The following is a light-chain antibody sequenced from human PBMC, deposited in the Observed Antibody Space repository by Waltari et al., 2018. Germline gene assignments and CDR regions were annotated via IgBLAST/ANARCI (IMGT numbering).Light chain of an antibody. CDR2: DVS. CDR3: SSYTTNSTYV. V-gene: IGLV2-14*03. J-gene: IGLJ1*01. Sequence: QSALTQSASVSGSPGQSITISCTGSSSDVGAYKYVSWCQQHPGKAPKLLIYDVSERPSGVSNRVSASKAGNTASLTISGLQAEDEADYYCSSYTTNSTYVFGTGTKVTVL. CDR1: SSDVGAYKY.